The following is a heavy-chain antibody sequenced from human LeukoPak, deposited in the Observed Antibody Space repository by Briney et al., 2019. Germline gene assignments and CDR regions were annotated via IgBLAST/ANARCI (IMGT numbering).Heavy chain of an antibody. CDR3: AKDARRTFGLSSGLYRGSYYFDY. CDR2: IISSGRTI. J-gene: IGHJ4*02. Sequence: GGSLRLSCAPSGFTFSRDEMNWVRQAPGKGLEWGSYIISSGRTIYYADSVKGRFTISRDNSKNTLFLQVNSLRAEDTAVYYCAKDARRTFGLSSGLYRGSYYFDYWGQGSLVTVSS. CDR1: GFTFSRDE. V-gene: IGHV3-48*03. D-gene: IGHD6-19*01.